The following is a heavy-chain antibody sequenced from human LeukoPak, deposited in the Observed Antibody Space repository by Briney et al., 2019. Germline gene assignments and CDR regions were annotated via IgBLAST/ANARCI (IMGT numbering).Heavy chain of an antibody. CDR1: GFTFTSSA. V-gene: IGHV1-58*01. Sequence: TSVKVSCKASGFTFTSSAVQWVRQARGQRLEWIGWIVVGSGNTNYAQKFQERVTITRDMSTSTAYMELSSLRSEDTAVYYCARGNKHGDPTKFDYWGQGTLVTVSS. CDR3: ARGNKHGDPTKFDY. CDR2: IVVGSGNT. J-gene: IGHJ4*02. D-gene: IGHD4-17*01.